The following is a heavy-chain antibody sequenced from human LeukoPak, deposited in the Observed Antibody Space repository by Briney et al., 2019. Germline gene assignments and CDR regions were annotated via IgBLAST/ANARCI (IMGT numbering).Heavy chain of an antibody. CDR3: ARVQCCSYYNGMDV. V-gene: IGHV1-46*01. CDR1: GYTFTGYY. D-gene: IGHD2-15*01. Sequence: ASVKVSCKASGYTFTGYYMHWVRQAPGQGLEWMGIINPSSDSTTYAQKFQGRITMTRDTSTSTVYMDLSSLRSEDTAVYYCARVQCCSYYNGMDVWGQGTTVTVSS. CDR2: INPSSDST. J-gene: IGHJ6*02.